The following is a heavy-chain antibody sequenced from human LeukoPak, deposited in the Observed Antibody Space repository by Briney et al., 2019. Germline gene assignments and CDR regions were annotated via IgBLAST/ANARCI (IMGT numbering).Heavy chain of an antibody. Sequence: GGSLRLSRAASGFTFSAYGMHWVRQAPGKGLEWVAVIWSDGGKSYNSDSVKGRFTISRDNSKNTLYLQMNSLRADDTAVYYCATDSIGPATDFDYWGQGTLVTVSS. D-gene: IGHD2-2*01. J-gene: IGHJ4*02. CDR3: ATDSIGPATDFDY. V-gene: IGHV3-33*01. CDR1: GFTFSAYG. CDR2: IWSDGGKS.